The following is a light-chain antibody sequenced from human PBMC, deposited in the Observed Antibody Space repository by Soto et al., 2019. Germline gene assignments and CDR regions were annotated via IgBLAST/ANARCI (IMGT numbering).Light chain of an antibody. CDR3: QQYNDWPLT. V-gene: IGKV3-15*01. Sequence: ELVMTQSPATLSVSPGERATLSCRASQSVDSNLAWYQQKPGQPPRLLIYDASTRATGIPARISGSGSGTEFTLTISSLQSEDFALYYCQQYNDWPLTFGQGTKVDIK. CDR2: DAS. CDR1: QSVDSN. J-gene: IGKJ1*01.